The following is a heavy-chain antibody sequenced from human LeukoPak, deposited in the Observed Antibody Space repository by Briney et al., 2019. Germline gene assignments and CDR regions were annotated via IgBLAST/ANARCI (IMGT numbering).Heavy chain of an antibody. CDR1: GGSFSGYY. V-gene: IGHV4-34*01. Sequence: SETLSLTCAVYGGSFSGYYWSWIRQPPGKGLEWIGEINHSGSTNYNPSLKSRVTISVDTSKNQFSLKLSSVTAADTAVYYCASGRLRFLEWLSGRFDYWGQGTLVTVSS. D-gene: IGHD3-3*01. CDR2: INHSGST. J-gene: IGHJ4*02. CDR3: ASGRLRFLEWLSGRFDY.